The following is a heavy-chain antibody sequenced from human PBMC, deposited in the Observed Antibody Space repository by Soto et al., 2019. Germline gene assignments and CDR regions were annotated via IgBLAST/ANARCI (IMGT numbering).Heavy chain of an antibody. CDR3: ARDGYDGSGSPYPAY. J-gene: IGHJ4*02. Sequence: PSETLSLTCTVSGGSMSEYFWSWIRQSPGKGLEWIGYDYYRGSTDYNPSRKSRVTISVDTSKRQFSLKLSSVTVADTAVYYCARDGYDGSGSPYPAYWGPGAQVTVSS. D-gene: IGHD3-10*01. V-gene: IGHV4-59*01. CDR2: DYYRGST. CDR1: GGSMSEYF.